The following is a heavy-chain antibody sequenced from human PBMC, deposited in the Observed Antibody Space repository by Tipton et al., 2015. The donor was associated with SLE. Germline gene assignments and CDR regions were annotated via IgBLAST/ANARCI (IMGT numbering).Heavy chain of an antibody. CDR1: GFTFSDYW. Sequence: SLRLSCAASGFTFSDYWMSWVRQAPGKGLEWVAHIKQDGSEMFYVDSVKGRFTISRDNAKNSLYLQMKSLRAEDTAVYYCARGDYYDSSGDYHEAFDIWGQGTMGTVSA. V-gene: IGHV3-7*01. J-gene: IGHJ3*02. CDR3: ARGDYYDSSGDYHEAFDI. D-gene: IGHD3-22*01. CDR2: IKQDGSEM.